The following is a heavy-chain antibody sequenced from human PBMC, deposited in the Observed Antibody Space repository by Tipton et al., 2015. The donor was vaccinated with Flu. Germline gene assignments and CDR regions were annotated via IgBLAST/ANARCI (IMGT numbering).Heavy chain of an antibody. Sequence: TLSLTCSLSGGSISDYYYTWIRQPPGKGLEWIGSIFYTGNIDYSPSLKSRVTISLDTSKNQFSLELTSMTAADTAVYYCARVNRSWLVPWGQGTLVTVSS. J-gene: IGHJ5*02. CDR1: GGSISDYY. CDR3: ARVNRSWLVP. CDR2: IFYTGNI. D-gene: IGHD6-19*01. V-gene: IGHV4-59*13.